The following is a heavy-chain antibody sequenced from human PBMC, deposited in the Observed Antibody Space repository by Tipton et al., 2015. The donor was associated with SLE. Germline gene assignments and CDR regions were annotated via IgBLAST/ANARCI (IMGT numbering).Heavy chain of an antibody. CDR2: IKRDGYGE. D-gene: IGHD1-20*01. V-gene: IGHV3-7*01. J-gene: IGHJ4*02. CDR1: SGSFSGYF. CDR3: AREGPITYYLDY. Sequence: LSLTCDVYSGSFSGYFGTWVRQAPGKGLEWVAKIKRDGYGEYYVDSVKGRFTISRDNANNSLYLEMNNLRAEDTAVYYCAREGPITYYLDYWGQGTLVTVSS.